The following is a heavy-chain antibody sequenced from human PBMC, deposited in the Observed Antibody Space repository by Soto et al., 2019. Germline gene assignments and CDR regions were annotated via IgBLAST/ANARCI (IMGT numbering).Heavy chain of an antibody. CDR1: GYTFTKCH. Sequence: ASVKVSCKKSGYTFTKCHIHWARQAPGQGQEWMGMIDPSGGVTRDAQRFQGRITMTSDTSTSSVYMELRGLTSEDTAVYYCARDVTGHDNYETIGYYFDHWGPGTLVTVSS. J-gene: IGHJ4*02. V-gene: IGHV1-46*01. CDR3: ARDVTGHDNYETIGYYFDH. D-gene: IGHD3-16*01. CDR2: IDPSGGVT.